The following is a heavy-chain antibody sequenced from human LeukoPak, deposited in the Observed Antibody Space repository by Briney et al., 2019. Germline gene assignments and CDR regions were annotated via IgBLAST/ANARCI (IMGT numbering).Heavy chain of an antibody. CDR1: GFTFSNAW. Sequence: PGGSLRLSCAASGFTFSNAWMTWVRQAPGKGLEWVSLIYSGGSTYYADSVKGRFTISRDNSKNTLYLQMNSLRAEDTAVYYCARGPSGYHNIGGQGTLVTVSS. J-gene: IGHJ4*02. CDR3: ARGPSGYHNI. D-gene: IGHD5-12*01. V-gene: IGHV3-66*01. CDR2: IYSGGST.